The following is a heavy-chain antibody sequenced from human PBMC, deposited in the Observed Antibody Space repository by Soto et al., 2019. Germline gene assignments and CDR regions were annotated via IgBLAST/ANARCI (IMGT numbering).Heavy chain of an antibody. D-gene: IGHD6-13*01. Sequence: QVQLVQSGAEVKKPGASVKVSCKASGYTFTSYGISWVRQAPGQGLEWMGWISAYNGNTNYAQKLQGRVTMTTDTSTSTAYMELRSLRSDDTAVYYCARDPPYSSSWYTYYYYGMDVWGQGTTVTVSS. CDR3: ARDPPYSSSWYTYYYYGMDV. CDR1: GYTFTSYG. V-gene: IGHV1-18*01. CDR2: ISAYNGNT. J-gene: IGHJ6*02.